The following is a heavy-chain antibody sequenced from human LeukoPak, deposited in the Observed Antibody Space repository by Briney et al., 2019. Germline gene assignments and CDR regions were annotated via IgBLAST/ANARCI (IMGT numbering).Heavy chain of an antibody. CDR1: GGSISSGGYS. J-gene: IGHJ4*02. CDR3: ARVVGYCSGGSCSPNFDY. D-gene: IGHD2-15*01. Sequence: PSETLSLTCAVSGGSISSGGYSWSWNRQPPGKGLEWIGYIYHSGSTYYNPSLKSRVTISVDRSKNQFSLKLSSVTAADTAVYYCARVVGYCSGGSCSPNFDYRGQGTLVTVSS. CDR2: IYHSGST. V-gene: IGHV4-30-2*01.